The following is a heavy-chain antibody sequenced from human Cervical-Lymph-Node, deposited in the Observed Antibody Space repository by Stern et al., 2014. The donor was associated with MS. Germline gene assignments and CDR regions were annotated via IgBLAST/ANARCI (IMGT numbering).Heavy chain of an antibody. J-gene: IGHJ6*02. V-gene: IGHV3-7*01. Sequence: VQLVQSGGGLVQPGGSLRLPCVASGFRFSSYWMSWVRQAPGKGLEWVANIKQAGREKYYVDSVKVRFTISRDNAKNSLYLQMNSLRGEDTAVYYCARDCGVGHCDGVRGYSYYYGLDVWGQGTSVTVSS. CDR2: IKQAGREK. CDR1: GFRFSSYW. CDR3: ARDCGVGHCDGVRGYSYYYGLDV. D-gene: IGHD2-21*01.